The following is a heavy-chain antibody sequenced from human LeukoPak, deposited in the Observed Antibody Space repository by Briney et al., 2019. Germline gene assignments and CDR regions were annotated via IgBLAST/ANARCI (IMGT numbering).Heavy chain of an antibody. CDR1: GYTFTSSE. V-gene: IGHV1-2*06. J-gene: IGHJ3*02. D-gene: IGHD3-22*01. Sequence: GASVKVSCKASGYTFTSSEIHWVRQAPGQGLEWMGRISPNSGGTTYAQKFQGRVTMTRDTSIGTAYMELSSLRSDDTAVYYCARPYYESSGLYVDAFDIWGQGTMVTVSS. CDR2: ISPNSGGT. CDR3: ARPYYESSGLYVDAFDI.